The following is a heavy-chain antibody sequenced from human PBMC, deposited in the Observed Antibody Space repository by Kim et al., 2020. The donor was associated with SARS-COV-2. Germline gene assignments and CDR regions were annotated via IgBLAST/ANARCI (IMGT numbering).Heavy chain of an antibody. V-gene: IGHV4-34*01. Sequence: SETLSLTCAVYGGSFSGYYWSWIRQPPGKGLEWIGEINHSGSTNYNPSLKSRVTISVDTSKNQFSLKLSSVTAADTAGYYCARARIDMVKGGNWFDPWGQGTLVPVSS. CDR3: ARARIDMVKGGNWFDP. D-gene: IGHD3-10*01. J-gene: IGHJ5*02. CDR1: GGSFSGYY. CDR2: INHSGST.